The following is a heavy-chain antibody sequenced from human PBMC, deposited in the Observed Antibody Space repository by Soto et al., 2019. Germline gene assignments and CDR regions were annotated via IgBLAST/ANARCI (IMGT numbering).Heavy chain of an antibody. J-gene: IGHJ5*02. Sequence: ASVKVSCKASGGTFSSYAIGWVRQAPGQGLEWMGWIIPYSGTTNYAQKLQGRVTMTADTSTSTAYMELNSLRAEDTAVYYCAKDSVVVPAATPDNWFDPWGQGTLVTVSS. D-gene: IGHD2-2*01. V-gene: IGHV1-18*01. CDR3: AKDSVVVPAATPDNWFDP. CDR2: IIPYSGTT. CDR1: GGTFSSYA.